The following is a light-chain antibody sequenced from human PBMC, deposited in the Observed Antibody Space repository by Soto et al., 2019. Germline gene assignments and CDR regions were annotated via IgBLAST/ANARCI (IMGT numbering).Light chain of an antibody. CDR1: DSISSW. CDR3: QQYMWT. CDR2: KAS. J-gene: IGKJ1*01. V-gene: IGKV1-5*03. Sequence: GDRVTITRRASDSISSWLAWYQQKPGKAPKLLIYKASNLASGVPSRFSGSGSGTEFTLTISSLQPDDSATYYCQQYMWTFGQGAKVDIK.